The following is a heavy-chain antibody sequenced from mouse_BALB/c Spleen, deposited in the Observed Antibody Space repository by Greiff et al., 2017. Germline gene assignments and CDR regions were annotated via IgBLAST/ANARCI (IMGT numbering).Heavy chain of an antibody. Sequence: EVKLVESGGGLVKPGGSLKLSCAASGFTFSSYAMSWVRQSPEKRLEWVAEISSGGSYTYYPDTVTGRFTIYRDNAKNTLYLEMSSLRSEDTAMYYCARRGLEGAMDYWGEGTSVTVSS. CDR3: ARRGLEGAMDY. CDR2: ISSGGSYT. D-gene: IGHD2-2*01. CDR1: GFTFSSYA. J-gene: IGHJ4*01. V-gene: IGHV5-9-4*01.